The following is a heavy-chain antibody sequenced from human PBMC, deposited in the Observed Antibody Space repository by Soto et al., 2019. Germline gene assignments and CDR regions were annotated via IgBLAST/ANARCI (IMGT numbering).Heavy chain of an antibody. CDR1: GGTFSSYT. D-gene: IGHD6-19*01. J-gene: IGHJ4*02. V-gene: IGHV1-69*02. CDR2: IIPILGIA. CDR3: ARGYGDSSGWLFGY. Sequence: QVQLVQSGAEVKKPGSSVKVSCKASGGTFSSYTISWVRQAPGQGLEWMGRIIPILGIANYAQKFQGRVTITADKSTSTAYMELSSLRSEDTAVYYCARGYGDSSGWLFGYWGQGTLVTVSS.